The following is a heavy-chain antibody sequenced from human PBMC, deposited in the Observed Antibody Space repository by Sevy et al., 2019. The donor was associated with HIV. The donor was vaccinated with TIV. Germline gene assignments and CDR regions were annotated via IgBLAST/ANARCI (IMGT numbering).Heavy chain of an antibody. V-gene: IGHV1-2*02. CDR2: INPNSGGT. CDR3: ARVEITIFGVVNEYFQH. D-gene: IGHD3-3*01. CDR1: GYTFTGYY. Sequence: ASVKVSCKASGYTFTGYYMHWVRQAPGQGLEWMGWINPNSGGTNYARKFQGRVTMTRDTSISTAYMELSRLRSDDTAVYYCARVEITIFGVVNEYFQHWGQGTLVTVSS. J-gene: IGHJ1*01.